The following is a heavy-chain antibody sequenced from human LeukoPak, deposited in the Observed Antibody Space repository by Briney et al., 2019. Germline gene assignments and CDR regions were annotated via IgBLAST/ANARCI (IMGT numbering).Heavy chain of an antibody. CDR2: IIPIFGTA. CDR3: ASLYSSGPFDY. V-gene: IGHV1-69*05. D-gene: IGHD6-19*01. Sequence: TVKVSCKASGGTFSSYAISWVRQAPGQGLEWMGRIIPIFGTANYAQKFQGRVTITTDESTSTAYMELSSLRSEDTAVYYCASLYSSGPFDYWGQGTLVTVSS. CDR1: GGTFSSYA. J-gene: IGHJ4*02.